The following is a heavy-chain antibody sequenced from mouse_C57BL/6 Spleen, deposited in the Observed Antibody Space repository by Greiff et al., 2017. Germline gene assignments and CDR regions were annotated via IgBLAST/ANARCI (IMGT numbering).Heavy chain of an antibody. CDR3: ARDSNYPAY. Sequence: EVKVVESGGGLVKPGGSLKLSCAASGFTFSDYGMHWVRQAPEKGLEWVAYISSGSSTIYYADTVKGRFTISRDNAKNTLFLQMTSLRSEDTAMYYCARDSNYPAYWGQGTLVTVSA. CDR2: ISSGSSTI. D-gene: IGHD2-5*01. J-gene: IGHJ3*01. V-gene: IGHV5-17*01. CDR1: GFTFSDYG.